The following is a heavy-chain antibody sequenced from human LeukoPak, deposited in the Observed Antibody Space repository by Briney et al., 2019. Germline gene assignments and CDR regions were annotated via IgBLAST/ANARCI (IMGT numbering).Heavy chain of an antibody. D-gene: IGHD6-19*01. J-gene: IGHJ5*02. CDR2: IYDSGST. Sequence: SETLSLTCTVSGGSIRSSYYYWGWIRQPPGKGLEWIGSIYDSGSTYYNPSLKSRVTISVDTSKNQFSLKLSSVTATDTAVYYCARRRAGRDWFDPWGQGALVTVSS. CDR1: GGSIRSSYYY. V-gene: IGHV4-39*01. CDR3: ARRRAGRDWFDP.